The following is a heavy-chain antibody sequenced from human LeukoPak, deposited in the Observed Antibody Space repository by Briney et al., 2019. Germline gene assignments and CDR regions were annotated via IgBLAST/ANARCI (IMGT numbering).Heavy chain of an antibody. Sequence: GGSLRLACAASGFTVSSNYMSWVRQAPGKGLEWVSVIYSGGSTYYADSVKGRLTISRDNSKNTLYLQMNSLRAEDTAVYYCARAGSGSYGDFDYWGQGTLVTVSS. V-gene: IGHV3-53*01. CDR1: GFTVSSNY. J-gene: IGHJ4*02. CDR2: IYSGGST. CDR3: ARAGSGSYGDFDY. D-gene: IGHD1-26*01.